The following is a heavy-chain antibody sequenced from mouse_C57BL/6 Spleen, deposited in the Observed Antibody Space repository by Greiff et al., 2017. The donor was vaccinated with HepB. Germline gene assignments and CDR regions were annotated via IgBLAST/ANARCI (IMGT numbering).Heavy chain of an antibody. CDR2: IDPANGNT. V-gene: IGHV14-3*01. Sequence: EVQLQQSVAELVRPGASVKLSCTASGFNIKNTYMHWVKQRPEQGLEWIGRIDPANGNTKYAPKFPGKATITADTSSNTAYLQLSSLTSEDTAIYYWAREGYYYGSSYDWYFDVWGTGTTVTVSS. CDR3: AREGYYYGSSYDWYFDV. J-gene: IGHJ1*03. D-gene: IGHD1-1*01. CDR1: GFNIKNTY.